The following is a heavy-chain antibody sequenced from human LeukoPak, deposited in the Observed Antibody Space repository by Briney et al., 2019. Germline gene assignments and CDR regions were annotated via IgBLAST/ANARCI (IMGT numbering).Heavy chain of an antibody. Sequence: SETLSLTCAVYGGSFSGYYWSWIRQPPGKGLEWIGEINHSGSTNYNPSLKSRVTISVDTSKNQFSLKLSSATAADTAVYYCARVKKVVPAARTSYNWFDPWGQGTLVTVSS. CDR2: INHSGST. D-gene: IGHD2-2*01. CDR3: ARVKKVVPAARTSYNWFDP. V-gene: IGHV4-34*01. J-gene: IGHJ5*02. CDR1: GGSFSGYY.